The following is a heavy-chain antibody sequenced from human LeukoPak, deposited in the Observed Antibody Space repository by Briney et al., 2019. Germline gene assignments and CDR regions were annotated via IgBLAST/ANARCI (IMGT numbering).Heavy chain of an antibody. V-gene: IGHV4-34*01. J-gene: IGHJ4*02. CDR2: INHSGST. CDR3: AREEKGSGWY. CDR1: GGSFSGYY. Sequence: PSETLSLTCAVYGGSFSGYYWSWIRQPPGKGLEWIGEINHSGSTNYNPSLKSRVTISVDTSKNQFSLKLSSVTAADTAVYYCAREEKGSGWYWGQGTLVTVSS. D-gene: IGHD6-19*01.